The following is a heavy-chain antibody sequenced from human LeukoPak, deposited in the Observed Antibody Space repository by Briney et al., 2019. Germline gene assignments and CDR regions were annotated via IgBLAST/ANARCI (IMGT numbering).Heavy chain of an antibody. CDR1: GFTVSSNY. D-gene: IGHD3-3*01. CDR2: INQDGSEK. J-gene: IGHJ4*02. Sequence: GGSLRLSCAASGFTVSSNYMSWVRQAPGKGLEWVANINQDGSEKYYVDSVKGRFTISRDNAKNSLYLQMNSLRDEDTAVYYCAREGGRITIFGVVIRPDFDYWGQGTLVTVSS. V-gene: IGHV3-7*01. CDR3: AREGGRITIFGVVIRPDFDY.